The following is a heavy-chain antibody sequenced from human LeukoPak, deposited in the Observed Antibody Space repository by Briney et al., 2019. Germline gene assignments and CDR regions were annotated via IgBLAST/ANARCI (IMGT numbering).Heavy chain of an antibody. V-gene: IGHV3-73*01. CDR1: GFNFSASA. Sequence: GGSLRLSCAASGFNFSASAMHWVRQASGKGLEWVGRSRSKPNNYATTYAASVKGRFTISRDDSKNTAYLQMNSLKTEDTAVYYCTSRELSYWGQGTLVIVSS. D-gene: IGHD3-10*01. CDR3: TSRELSY. CDR2: SRSKPNNYAT. J-gene: IGHJ4*02.